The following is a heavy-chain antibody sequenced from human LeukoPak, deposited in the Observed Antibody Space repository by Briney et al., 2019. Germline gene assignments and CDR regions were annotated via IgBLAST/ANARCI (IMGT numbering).Heavy chain of an antibody. V-gene: IGHV4-59*01. CDR3: ARDLLELDAFDI. Sequence: SETLSLTXTVSGGSISSYYWSWIRQPPGKGLEWIGYIYYSGSTNYNPSLKSRVTISVDTSKNQFPLKLSSVTAADTAVYYCARDLLELDAFDIWGQGTMVTVSS. CDR1: GGSISSYY. D-gene: IGHD1-7*01. J-gene: IGHJ3*02. CDR2: IYYSGST.